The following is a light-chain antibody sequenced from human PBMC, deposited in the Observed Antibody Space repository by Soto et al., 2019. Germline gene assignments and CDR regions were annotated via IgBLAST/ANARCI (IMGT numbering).Light chain of an antibody. CDR3: QQYRSYPPT. Sequence: DIQMTQSPSSLSASVGDRVTITCRASQDISNSLAWFQQEPGKAPKSLIYAASILQSGVPSKFSGSGSGTDFTLTISSLQPEDFATYYCQQYRSYPPTFGQGTRLEIK. J-gene: IGKJ5*01. CDR2: AAS. V-gene: IGKV1-16*02. CDR1: QDISNS.